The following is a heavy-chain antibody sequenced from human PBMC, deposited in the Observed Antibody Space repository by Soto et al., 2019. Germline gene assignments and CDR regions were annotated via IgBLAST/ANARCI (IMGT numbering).Heavy chain of an antibody. J-gene: IGHJ4*02. V-gene: IGHV3-7*01. CDR1: GFTFSSYW. CDR3: ARSRLFLEWLLYFDY. D-gene: IGHD3-3*01. CDR2: IKQDGSEK. Sequence: PGGSLRLSCAASGFTFSSYWMSWVRQAPGKGLEWVANIKQDGSEKYYVDSVKGRFTISRDNAKNSLYLQMNSLRAEDTAVYYCARSRLFLEWLLYFDYWGQGTLVTVSS.